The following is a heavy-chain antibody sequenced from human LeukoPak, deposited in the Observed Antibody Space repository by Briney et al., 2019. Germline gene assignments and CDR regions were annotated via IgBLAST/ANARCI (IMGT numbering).Heavy chain of an antibody. D-gene: IGHD2/OR15-2a*01. J-gene: IGHJ6*03. V-gene: IGHV3-21*06. CDR3: ARDLRNSISTSSMAV. Sequence: PGGSLRLSCAGSVFPFSPYAMNWVRQAPGKGLDRVSSISGGSDYIDYADSVKGRFTISRDNAKNTLYLQMNSLRAEDTAVYYCARDLRNSISTSSMAVWGKRTTVTVSS. CDR1: VFPFSPYA. CDR2: ISGGSDYI.